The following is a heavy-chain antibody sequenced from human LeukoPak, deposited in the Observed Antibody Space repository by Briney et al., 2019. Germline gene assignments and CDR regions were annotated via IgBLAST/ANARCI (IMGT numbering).Heavy chain of an antibody. Sequence: VASVKVSCKASGYTFTGYYMHWVRQAPGQGLEWMGWINPNSGGTNYAQKFQGRVTMTRDTSISTACMELSRLRSDDTAVYYCARGPKADFSDYYDSSGRFDYWGQGTLVTVSS. D-gene: IGHD3-22*01. V-gene: IGHV1-2*02. J-gene: IGHJ4*02. CDR1: GYTFTGYY. CDR2: INPNSGGT. CDR3: ARGPKADFSDYYDSSGRFDY.